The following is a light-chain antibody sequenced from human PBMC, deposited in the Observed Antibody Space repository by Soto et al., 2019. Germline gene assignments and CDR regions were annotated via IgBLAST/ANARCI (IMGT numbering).Light chain of an antibody. Sequence: QSALTQPASVSGSPGQSLTISCTGTTSDIGFYDYVSWYQQYPGKAPKLLIYGVTIRPSGISNRFSGSKSGSTASLTISGLRDEDEADYYCSSYTSSSTLCVFGTGTKVTVL. CDR1: TSDIGFYDY. J-gene: IGLJ1*01. CDR2: GVT. V-gene: IGLV2-14*01. CDR3: SSYTSSSTLCV.